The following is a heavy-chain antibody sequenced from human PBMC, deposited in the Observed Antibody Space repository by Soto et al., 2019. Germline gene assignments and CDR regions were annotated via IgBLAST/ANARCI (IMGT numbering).Heavy chain of an antibody. CDR1: GYTFTTYD. CDR3: SRERKFDFWRKGLDV. D-gene: IGHD3-3*01. J-gene: IGHJ6*02. CDR2: MDPNSGST. V-gene: IGHV1-8*01. Sequence: GASVKVSCKASGYTFTTYDINWVRQAPGQGLEWLGRMDPNSGSTGYVQNFQGRITMTRNISRNTAHMELSSLQSEDTAVYYCSRERKFDFWRKGLDVWGQGTTVTVSS.